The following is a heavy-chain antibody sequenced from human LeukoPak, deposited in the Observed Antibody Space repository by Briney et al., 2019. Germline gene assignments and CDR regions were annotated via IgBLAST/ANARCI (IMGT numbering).Heavy chain of an antibody. CDR2: INDFGNFI. CDR3: TGVDHY. V-gene: IGHV3-74*03. J-gene: IGHJ4*02. Sequence: PGGSLRLSCTGSAFNFRNNWMHWVRQVPGKGLEWVSCINDFGNFITYADSVKGRFTISRDNAKNTLFLQMNSLRVEDTAIYYCTGVDHYWGQGIPVTVSS. CDR1: AFNFRNNW.